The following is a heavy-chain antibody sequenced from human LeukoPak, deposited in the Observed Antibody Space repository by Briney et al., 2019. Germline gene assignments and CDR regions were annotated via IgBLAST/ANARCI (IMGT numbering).Heavy chain of an antibody. CDR1: GGSVMINY. D-gene: IGHD1-1*01. CDR2: IYHGGRT. Sequence: SETLSLTCTVSGGSVMINYWSWIRQPPGRRLEWIGYIYHGGRTDYNPSLKSRATISLDASRNQVSLKLTSVTAADTAVYFCARALPNWNPPDYWGQGTLVTVSS. V-gene: IGHV4-59*08. CDR3: ARALPNWNPPDY. J-gene: IGHJ4*02.